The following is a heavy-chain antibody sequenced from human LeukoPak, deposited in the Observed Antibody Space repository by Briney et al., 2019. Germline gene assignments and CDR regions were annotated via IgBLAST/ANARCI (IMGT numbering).Heavy chain of an antibody. D-gene: IGHD4-17*01. Sequence: GGSLRLSCAASGFSFISYGMHWVRQAPGKGLEWVGVISDDGRNKNYADSVKGRFTISRDNSKDTLYLQMNSLRDEDTAVYYCAKRPSDYGDYITYFDYWGQGTLVTVSS. CDR3: AKRPSDYGDYITYFDY. J-gene: IGHJ4*02. V-gene: IGHV3-30*18. CDR2: ISDDGRNK. CDR1: GFSFISYG.